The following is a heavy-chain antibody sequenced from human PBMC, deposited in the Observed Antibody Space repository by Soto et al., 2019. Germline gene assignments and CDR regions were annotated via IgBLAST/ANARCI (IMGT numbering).Heavy chain of an antibody. CDR1: GGSISSSSCY. CDR3: ARSRDIVLMVYALYFDD. J-gene: IGHJ4*02. Sequence: SETLSLTCTVSGGSISSSSCYCGWIRQPPGQGVEWVGSIYYSGSTYYNPSLKSRVTTSVDTSKHQSSLKLSSATAATAAVYYSARSRDIVLMVYALYFDDWGQGTLVTVSS. D-gene: IGHD2-8*01. CDR2: IYYSGST. V-gene: IGHV4-39*01.